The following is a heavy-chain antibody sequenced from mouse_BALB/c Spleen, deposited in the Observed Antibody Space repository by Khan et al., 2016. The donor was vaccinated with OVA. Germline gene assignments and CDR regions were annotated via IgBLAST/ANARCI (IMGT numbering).Heavy chain of an antibody. J-gene: IGHJ3*01. Sequence: QVQLQQSGAELAKPGASLKMSCTASGYSFITYWIHWVKQRPGQGLEWIGYIDPSTGYAEYNQKFTDKATLTADKSSSTAYMQLTSLTSEDSAVYYCARRGINRIFGYWGQGTLVTVSA. D-gene: IGHD2-14*01. CDR3: ARRGINRIFGY. V-gene: IGHV1-7*01. CDR1: GYSFITYW. CDR2: IDPSTGYA.